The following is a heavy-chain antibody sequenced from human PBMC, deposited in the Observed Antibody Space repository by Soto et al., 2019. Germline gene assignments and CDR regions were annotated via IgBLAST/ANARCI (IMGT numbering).Heavy chain of an antibody. V-gene: IGHV3-21*01. Sequence: GGSLRLSCAASGFTFSSYSMNWVRQAPGKGLEWVSSISSSSSYIYYADSVKGRFTISSDNAKNPLYLQMNSLRAEDTAVYYCARGSITIFGDWFDPWGQGTLVTVSS. J-gene: IGHJ5*02. CDR1: GFTFSSYS. CDR3: ARGSITIFGDWFDP. CDR2: ISSSSSYI. D-gene: IGHD3-3*01.